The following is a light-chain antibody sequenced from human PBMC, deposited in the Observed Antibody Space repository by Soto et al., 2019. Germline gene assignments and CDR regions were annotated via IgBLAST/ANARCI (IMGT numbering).Light chain of an antibody. V-gene: IGKV1-27*01. J-gene: IGKJ3*01. CDR2: AAS. CDR3: QGYKSPPFT. CDR1: RAINDY. Sequence: DIQMTQFPSSLSASVGDRVTITCRASRAINDYVAWYQQKPGKSPNLLIFAASSLESGVPSRFSGSGSGTEFPLTISSLQPEDVATYYCQGYKSPPFTFIPGTKVEMK.